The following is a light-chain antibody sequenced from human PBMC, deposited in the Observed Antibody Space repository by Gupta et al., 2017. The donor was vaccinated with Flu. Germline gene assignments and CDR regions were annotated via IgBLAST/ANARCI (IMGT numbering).Light chain of an antibody. CDR1: SSDVGTYNL. Sequence: GQSITISCSGTSSDVGTYNLVSWYQQHPGKAPKVLIYAVNQRPSGVSNRFSGSKSGNTASLTISGLQAEDEADYYCWSYVGFHVFGTGTKVTVL. J-gene: IGLJ1*01. V-gene: IGLV2-23*02. CDR3: WSYVGFHV. CDR2: AVN.